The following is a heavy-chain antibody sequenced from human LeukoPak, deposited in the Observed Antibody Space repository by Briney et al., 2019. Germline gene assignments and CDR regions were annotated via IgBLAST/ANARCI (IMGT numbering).Heavy chain of an antibody. CDR1: GYTFTSYG. D-gene: IGHD6-19*01. Sequence: ASVKVSCKASGYTFTSYGISWVRQAPGQGLEWMGWISAYNGNTNYAQKFQGRVSMTTDTSTSTAYMELRGLRSDDTAVYYCARDVGITVADSFDPWGQGTLVTVSS. V-gene: IGHV1-18*01. J-gene: IGHJ5*02. CDR3: ARDVGITVADSFDP. CDR2: ISAYNGNT.